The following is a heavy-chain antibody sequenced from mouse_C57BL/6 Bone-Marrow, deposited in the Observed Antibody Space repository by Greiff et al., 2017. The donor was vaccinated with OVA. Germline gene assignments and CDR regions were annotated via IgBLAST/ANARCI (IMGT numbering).Heavy chain of an antibody. D-gene: IGHD1-1*01. CDR3: AREKVYYYGSYAMDY. V-gene: IGHV5-6*02. CDR2: ISSGGSYT. Sequence: DVMLVESGGDLVKPGGSLKLSCAASGFTFSSYGMSWVRQTPDKRLEWVATISSGGSYTYYPDSVKGRFTISRDNAKNTLYLQMSSLKSEDTAMYYCAREKVYYYGSYAMDYWGQGTSVTVSS. J-gene: IGHJ4*01. CDR1: GFTFSSYG.